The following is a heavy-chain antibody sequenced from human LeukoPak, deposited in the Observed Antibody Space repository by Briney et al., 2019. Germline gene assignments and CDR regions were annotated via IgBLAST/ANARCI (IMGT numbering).Heavy chain of an antibody. J-gene: IGHJ5*02. Sequence: PGGSLRLSCAASGFTFSHYAMHWVRQVPGKGLEYVSSTSNSGRNTHYADSVKGRFTISRDNSNNTLYLQMGSLRGEDMAVYYCARSEGFTDLWGQGTLVIVSS. CDR3: ARSEGFTDL. CDR1: GFTFSHYA. D-gene: IGHD3-3*01. CDR2: TSNSGRNT. V-gene: IGHV3-64*02.